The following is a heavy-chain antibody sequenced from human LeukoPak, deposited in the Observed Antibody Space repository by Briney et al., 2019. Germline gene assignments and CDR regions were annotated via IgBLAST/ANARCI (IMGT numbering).Heavy chain of an antibody. J-gene: IGHJ4*02. Sequence: SETLSLTCTVSGGSISSYYWSWIRQPAGKGLEWIGRIYASGTTNFNPSLKSRVTISIDTSKNQFSLKLSSVTAADTAVYYCARGARRGGSYYFEYWGQGTLVTVSS. V-gene: IGHV4-4*07. CDR3: ARGARRGGSYYFEY. CDR2: IYASGTT. CDR1: GGSISSYY. D-gene: IGHD1-26*01.